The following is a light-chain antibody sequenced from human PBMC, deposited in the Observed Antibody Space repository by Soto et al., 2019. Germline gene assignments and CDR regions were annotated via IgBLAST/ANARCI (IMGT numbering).Light chain of an antibody. Sequence: QSALTQPPSVSGAPGQRVTISCTGTSSNIGAGYDVHWYQQLPGTAPRLLIYDNNRRPSGSPDRFSGSKSDTSASLAITGLQAEDEADYYCQSYDSSLTDVVFGGGTKVTVL. CDR3: QSYDSSLTDVV. CDR1: SSNIGAGYD. V-gene: IGLV1-40*01. J-gene: IGLJ2*01. CDR2: DNN.